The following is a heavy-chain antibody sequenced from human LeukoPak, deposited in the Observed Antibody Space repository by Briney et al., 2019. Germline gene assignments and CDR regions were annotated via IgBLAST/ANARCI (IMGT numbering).Heavy chain of an antibody. CDR1: GFTFSNYW. D-gene: IGHD3-9*01. V-gene: IGHV3-7*01. CDR3: ARDPLRYLRVGHYDY. Sequence: GGSLRLSCAVSGFTFSNYWMSWVRQTPGKGLEWVANIKQDGSEKHYVDSVKGRFTISRDNGKSSLYLQMNSLRVEDTAVYYCARDPLRYLRVGHYDYWGQGTLVAVSS. J-gene: IGHJ4*02. CDR2: IKQDGSEK.